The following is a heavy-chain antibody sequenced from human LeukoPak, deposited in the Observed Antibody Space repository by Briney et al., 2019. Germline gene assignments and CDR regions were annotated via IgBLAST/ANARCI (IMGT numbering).Heavy chain of an antibody. Sequence: GGSLRLSCAASGFTFSNYWMTWVRQAPGKGLEWVANINQDGGEKYYVDSVRGRFTISRDNAKNSLYLQMNSLRAEDTAVYYCARVPEKSKYYFDYWGQGTLVTVSS. CDR3: ARVPEKSKYYFDY. CDR2: INQDGGEK. CDR1: GFTFSNYW. J-gene: IGHJ4*02. V-gene: IGHV3-7*01.